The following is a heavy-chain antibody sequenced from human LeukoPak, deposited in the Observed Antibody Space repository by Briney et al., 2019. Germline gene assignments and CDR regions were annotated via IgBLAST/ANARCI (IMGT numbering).Heavy chain of an antibody. CDR2: ISAYNGNT. V-gene: IGHV1-18*04. D-gene: IGHD4-17*01. J-gene: IGHJ3*02. Sequence: ASVKVSCKASGYTFTSYGISWVRQAPGQGLEWMGWISAYNGNTNYAQKLQGRVTMTTDTSTSTVYMELRSLRSDVTAVYYCARESRDTADAFDIWVQGTMVTVSS. CDR3: ARESRDTADAFDI. CDR1: GYTFTSYG.